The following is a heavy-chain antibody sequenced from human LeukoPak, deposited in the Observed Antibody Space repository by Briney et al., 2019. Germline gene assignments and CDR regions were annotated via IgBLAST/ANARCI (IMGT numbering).Heavy chain of an antibody. V-gene: IGHV4-59*08. CDR2: ISNSGST. Sequence: SETLSLTCTVSGGSISSYYWSWIRQPPGKGQDWIGYISNSGSTSYNPSLKSRVTISVDTSKNQFSLKLRSVTAADTAVYYCARHVSYYGSGSYYNRWGQGTLVTVSS. CDR1: GGSISSYY. J-gene: IGHJ4*02. CDR3: ARHVSYYGSGSYYNR. D-gene: IGHD3-10*01.